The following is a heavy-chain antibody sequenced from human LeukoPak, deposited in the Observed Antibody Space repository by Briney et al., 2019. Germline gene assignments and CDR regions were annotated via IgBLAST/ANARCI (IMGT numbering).Heavy chain of an antibody. D-gene: IGHD3-22*01. Sequence: SGRSLRLSCAASGLIFSSYWMHWVRHAPGKGLVWVSRINTDGSSTTYADSVKGRFTISRDNAKNTLYLKLNSLRADDTAVYCCAREGRYYDSTGYESYYFDFWGQGTLVTVSS. V-gene: IGHV3-74*01. CDR2: INTDGSST. J-gene: IGHJ4*02. CDR1: GLIFSSYW. CDR3: AREGRYYDSTGYESYYFDF.